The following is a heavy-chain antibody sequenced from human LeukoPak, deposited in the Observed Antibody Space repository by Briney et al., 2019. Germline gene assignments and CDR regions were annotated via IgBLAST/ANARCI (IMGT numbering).Heavy chain of an antibody. CDR2: INGSGGST. Sequence: GGSLRLSCAASGFTFSSYAMSWVRQAPGKGLEWVSAINGSGGSTYYADSVKGRFTISRDNSKNTLYLQMNSLRAEDTAVYYCAKHQAYYDILTGYLGCPDYWGQGTLVTVSS. CDR3: AKHQAYYDILTGYLGCPDY. J-gene: IGHJ4*02. D-gene: IGHD3-9*01. CDR1: GFTFSSYA. V-gene: IGHV3-23*01.